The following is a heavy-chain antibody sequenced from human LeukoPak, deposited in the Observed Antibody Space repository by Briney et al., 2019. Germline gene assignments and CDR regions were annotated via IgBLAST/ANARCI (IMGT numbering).Heavy chain of an antibody. J-gene: IGHJ4*02. Sequence: GGSLRLSCTASGFTFDDHGMSWVRQAPGKGLEWVSGINWNGGSTGFVDSVKGRFTISRDNAKNSLYLQMNSLRAEDTAVYYCARRSRDIVVVVAATVGFDYWGQGTLVTVSS. V-gene: IGHV3-20*04. D-gene: IGHD2-15*01. CDR3: ARRSRDIVVVVAATVGFDY. CDR2: INWNGGST. CDR1: GFTFDDHG.